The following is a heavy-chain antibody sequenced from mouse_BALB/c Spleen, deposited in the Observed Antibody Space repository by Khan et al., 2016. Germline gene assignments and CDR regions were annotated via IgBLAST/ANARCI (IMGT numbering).Heavy chain of an antibody. Sequence: VQLQESGAELVRPGTSVKVSCKASGYAFTNYLIEWVKQRPGQGLEWIGVINPGSGGTHYNEKFKGKATLTADKSSSTAYMQLSSLTSDDSAVYFCARYDGNYYAMDYWGQGTSVTVSS. V-gene: IGHV1-54*01. CDR2: INPGSGGT. CDR3: ARYDGNYYAMDY. D-gene: IGHD2-3*01. CDR1: GYAFTNYL. J-gene: IGHJ4*01.